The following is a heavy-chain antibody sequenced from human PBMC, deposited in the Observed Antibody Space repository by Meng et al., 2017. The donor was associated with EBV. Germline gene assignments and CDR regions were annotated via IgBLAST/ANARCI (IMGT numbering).Heavy chain of an antibody. CDR2: FLPRLGAP. J-gene: IGHJ4*02. CDR1: GGPFRYYA. D-gene: IGHD3-10*01. CDR3: ASESGRGYTPDY. V-gene: IGHV1-69*01. Sequence: QGQLVQAAEEVNNAGSAVKVSCKTSGGPFRYYAISWVRQAPGQGLEWLGGFLPRLGAPNYAQKFHGRVKITADESTSTHYMDLSSLRSEDTAIYYCASESGRGYTPDYWGQGTLVTVSS.